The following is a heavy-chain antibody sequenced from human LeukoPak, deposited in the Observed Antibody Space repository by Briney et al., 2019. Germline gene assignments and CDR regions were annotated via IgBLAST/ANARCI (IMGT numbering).Heavy chain of an antibody. J-gene: IGHJ4*02. D-gene: IGHD1-20*01. V-gene: IGHV3-53*01. CDR3: LRDLNWSLDQ. Sequence: GGSLRLSCAASGFTVSNSYMSWVRQAPGKGLEWVSVIYDGGGTFYSESVKGRFTISRDNAKNTLYLQMNSLRAEDTAVYYCLRDLNWSLDQWGQGTLVTVSS. CDR2: IYDGGGT. CDR1: GFTVSNSY.